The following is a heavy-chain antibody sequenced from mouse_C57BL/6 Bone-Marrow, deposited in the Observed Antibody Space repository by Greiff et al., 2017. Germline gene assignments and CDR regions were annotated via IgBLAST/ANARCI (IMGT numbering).Heavy chain of an antibody. CDR2: IHPNSGGT. CDR1: GYTFTSYW. V-gene: IGHV1-72*01. D-gene: IGHD1-1*02. Sequence: QVQLQQPGAELVKPGASVKLSCKASGYTFTSYWMHWVKQRPGRGLEWIGRIHPNSGGTKYNEKFKSKATLTVDKPSSTAYMQLSSLTSEDSAVYYCAHGSYFYWYFAVWGTGTTVTVSA. J-gene: IGHJ1*03. CDR3: AHGSYFYWYFAV.